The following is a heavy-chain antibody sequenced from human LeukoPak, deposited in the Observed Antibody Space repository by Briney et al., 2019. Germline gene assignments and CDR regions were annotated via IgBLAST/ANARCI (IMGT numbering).Heavy chain of an antibody. CDR3: ATGAFGELSNYYYYYGMDV. CDR2: ISAYNGNT. D-gene: IGHD3-10*01. J-gene: IGHJ6*02. V-gene: IGHV1-18*01. CDR1: GYTFTSYG. Sequence: ASVKVSCKASGYTFTSYGISWVRQAPGQGLEWMGWISAYNGNTNYAQKLQGRVTMTTDTSTSTAYMELRSLRSDDTAVFYCATGAFGELSNYYYYYGMDVWGQGTTVTVSS.